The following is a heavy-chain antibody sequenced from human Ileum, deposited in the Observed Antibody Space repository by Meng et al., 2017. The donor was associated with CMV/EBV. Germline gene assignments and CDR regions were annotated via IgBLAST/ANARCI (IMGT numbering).Heavy chain of an antibody. Sequence: ASVMVSCKASGYIFINHDNNLVRQAAGQGLEGMGCMNSKSGNTGYAQKFQGRVTMTRDTSVSTAYMELSSLRFETTAIYYCMRDAGEGGRDCFDPGGQGTLVTVSS. D-gene: IGHD1-14*01. CDR3: MRDAGEGGRDCFDP. CDR1: GYIFINHD. J-gene: IGHJ5*02. CDR2: MNSKSGNT. V-gene: IGHV1-8*01.